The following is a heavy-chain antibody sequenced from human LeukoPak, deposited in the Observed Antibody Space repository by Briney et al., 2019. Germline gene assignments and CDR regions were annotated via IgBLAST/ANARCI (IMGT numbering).Heavy chain of an antibody. J-gene: IGHJ6*03. Sequence: PGGSLRLSCAASGFTVSDYSMSWIRQAPGEGLEGVSYIRSSVTTIYYADSVQGRFTISRDNAKNSLYLQMNSLRAEDTAVYYCARSGHWSAAYYYYYMDVWGKGTTVTVSS. D-gene: IGHD3-3*02. CDR3: ARSGHWSAAYYYYYMDV. CDR2: IRSSVTTI. CDR1: GFTVSDYS. V-gene: IGHV3-11*01.